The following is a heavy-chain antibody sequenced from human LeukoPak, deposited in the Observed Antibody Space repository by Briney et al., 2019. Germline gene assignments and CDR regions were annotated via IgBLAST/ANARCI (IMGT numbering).Heavy chain of an antibody. V-gene: IGHV3-30*02. D-gene: IGHD5-24*01. CDR3: AKEGWLQSWDY. J-gene: IGHJ4*02. CDR2: IRNDGSKK. CDR1: GSTFSSYG. Sequence: PGGSLRLSCTASGSTFSSYGMHWVRQAPGKGLEWVAFIRNDGSKKYDADSVKGRFTISRDNSKNTLYLQMNSLRAEDTAVYYCAKEGWLQSWDYWGQGTLVTVSS.